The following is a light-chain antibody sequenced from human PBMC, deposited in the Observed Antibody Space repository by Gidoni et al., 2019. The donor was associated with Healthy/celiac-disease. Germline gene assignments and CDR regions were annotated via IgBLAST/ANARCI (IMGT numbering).Light chain of an antibody. CDR3: SSYAGSSYV. Sequence: SALTQPPSPSVSPGQSVIISCTGTSSDVGGYNYVSWYQQHPGKAPKLMIYEVSKRPSGVTDRFSGSKSGNTASLTVSGLQAEDEADYYCSSYAGSSYVFGTGTKVTVL. J-gene: IGLJ1*01. CDR1: SSDVGGYNY. V-gene: IGLV2-8*01. CDR2: EVS.